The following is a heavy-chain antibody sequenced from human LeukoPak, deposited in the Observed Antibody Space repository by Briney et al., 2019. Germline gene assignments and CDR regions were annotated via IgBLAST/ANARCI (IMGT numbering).Heavy chain of an antibody. CDR1: GFIFSSYG. Sequence: GGSLRLSCAPSGFIFSSYGVHWFHQAPGKGLEGVAFIRYDGSNTYYADSVKGRFTISRDNSKNTLYLQMNSLRGEDTAVYYCAKDWSDQGNYYYMDVWGKGTTVTISS. CDR2: IRYDGSNT. J-gene: IGHJ6*03. CDR3: AKDWSDQGNYYYMDV. V-gene: IGHV3-30*02. D-gene: IGHD3-3*01.